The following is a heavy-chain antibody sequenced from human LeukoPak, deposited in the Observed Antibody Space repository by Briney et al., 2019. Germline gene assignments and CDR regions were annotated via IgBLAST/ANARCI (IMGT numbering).Heavy chain of an antibody. CDR2: IYPGDSNA. Sequence: GESLKIACKGSGYNFTSYWIAWVRQMPGKGLEWMGIIYPGDSNAKYSPSFQGQVTISADKSISTAYLQWSSLKASDSAMYYCARHQQWLVPDYWGPGTLVTVSS. D-gene: IGHD6-19*01. V-gene: IGHV5-51*01. J-gene: IGHJ4*02. CDR1: GYNFTSYW. CDR3: ARHQQWLVPDY.